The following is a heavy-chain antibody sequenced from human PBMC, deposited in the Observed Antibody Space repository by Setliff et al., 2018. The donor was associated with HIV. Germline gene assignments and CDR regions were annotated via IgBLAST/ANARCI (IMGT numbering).Heavy chain of an antibody. Sequence: LRLSCAASGFDFDNLYMAWIRQAPGKGLEWVSYINVGGGTKYYADSVRGRFTISRDDAKNSLYLQMKFLRAEDTAVYYCLTHHGDPDYWGRGTLVTVSS. CDR1: GFDFDNLY. J-gene: IGHJ4*02. CDR3: LTHHGDPDY. D-gene: IGHD2-21*02. V-gene: IGHV3-11*04. CDR2: INVGGGTK.